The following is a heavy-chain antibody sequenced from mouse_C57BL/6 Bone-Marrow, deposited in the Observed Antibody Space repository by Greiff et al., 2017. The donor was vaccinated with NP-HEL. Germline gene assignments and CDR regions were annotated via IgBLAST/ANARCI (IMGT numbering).Heavy chain of an antibody. CDR3: ARGDYYGSRPMDY. CDR1: GYSITSDY. J-gene: IGHJ4*01. Sequence: EVKLMESGPGLAKPSQTLSLTCSVTGYSITSDYWNWIRKFPGNKLEYMGYISYSGSTYYNPSLKSRISITRDTSKNQYYLQLNSVTTEDTATYYCARGDYYGSRPMDYWGQGTSVTVSS. D-gene: IGHD1-1*01. V-gene: IGHV3-8*01. CDR2: ISYSGST.